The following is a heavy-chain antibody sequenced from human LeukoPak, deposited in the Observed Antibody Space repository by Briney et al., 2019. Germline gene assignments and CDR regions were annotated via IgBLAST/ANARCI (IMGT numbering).Heavy chain of an antibody. CDR2: IYTSGST. J-gene: IGHJ3*02. Sequence: PSETLSLTCSVSGGSISSYYWSWIRQPAGKGLEWIGRIYTSGSTNYNPSLKSRVTISVDTSKDQISLKLSSVTAADTAVYYCAXDSLGFRAFDIWGQGTMITVSS. D-gene: IGHD3-16*01. CDR3: AXDSLGFRAFDI. CDR1: GGSISSYY. V-gene: IGHV4-4*07.